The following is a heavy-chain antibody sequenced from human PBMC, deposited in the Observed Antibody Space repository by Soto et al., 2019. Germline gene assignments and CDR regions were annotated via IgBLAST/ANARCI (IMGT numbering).Heavy chain of an antibody. CDR1: GYTLTELS. CDR2: FDPEDGET. J-gene: IGHJ3*02. V-gene: IGHV1-24*01. Sequence: GASVKVSCKVSGYTLTELSMHWVRQAPGKGLEWMGGFDPEDGETIYAQKFQGRVTMTEDTSTDTAYMELSSLRSEDTAVYYCATAEGIFGVVIALSAFEIWGQGTMVTVSS. CDR3: ATAEGIFGVVIALSAFEI. D-gene: IGHD3-3*01.